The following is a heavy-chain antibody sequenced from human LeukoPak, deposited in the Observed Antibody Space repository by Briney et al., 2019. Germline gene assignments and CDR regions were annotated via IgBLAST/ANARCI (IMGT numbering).Heavy chain of an antibody. J-gene: IGHJ3*02. V-gene: IGHV4-30-4*01. CDR3: ARSQYYGDFEGDFDT. CDR1: GGSISSGDYY. CDR2: IYYSGST. Sequence: SETLSLTCTVSGGSISSGDYYWSWIRQPPGKGLEWIGYIYYSGSTYYNPSLKSRVTISVDTSKNQFSLKLSSVTAADTAVYYCARSQYYGDFEGDFDTWGQGTMVTVSS. D-gene: IGHD4-17*01.